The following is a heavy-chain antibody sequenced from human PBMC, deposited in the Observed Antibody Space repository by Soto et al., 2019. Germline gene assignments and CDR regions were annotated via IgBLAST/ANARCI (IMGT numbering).Heavy chain of an antibody. V-gene: IGHV3-30*18. J-gene: IGHJ4*02. CDR2: MSWDGSDE. Sequence: QVQLVESGGGVVQPGRSLRLSCAASGFTFSSYGMHWVRQAPGKGLEWVAVMSWDGSDEFYEETVKGRFTVSRDNSRNTLYLQMNSLSPEDTAVYHCAKEGCSGGICYGFDYWGQGTLVTVSS. CDR1: GFTFSSYG. D-gene: IGHD2-15*01. CDR3: AKEGCSGGICYGFDY.